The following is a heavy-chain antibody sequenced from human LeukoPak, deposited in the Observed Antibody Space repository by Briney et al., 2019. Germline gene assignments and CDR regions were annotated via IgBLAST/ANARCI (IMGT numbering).Heavy chain of an antibody. D-gene: IGHD1-26*01. V-gene: IGHV3-48*03. CDR2: INSGGDTI. Sequence: GGSLRLSCAASGFTYSTFEMNWVRQAPGKGLEWISYINSGGDTIYYADSVKGRFTVSRDNAKNSLYLQMNSLRAEDTAVYYCASLWELHYWGQGTLVTVSS. CDR3: ASLWELHY. CDR1: GFTYSTFE. J-gene: IGHJ4*02.